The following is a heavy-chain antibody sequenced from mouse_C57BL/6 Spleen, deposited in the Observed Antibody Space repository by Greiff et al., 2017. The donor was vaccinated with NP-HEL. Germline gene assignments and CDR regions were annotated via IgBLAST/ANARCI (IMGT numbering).Heavy chain of an antibody. CDR3: ARDYGSSYNCDY. Sequence: EVQLQQSGAELVRPGSSVKMSCKTSGYTFTSYGINWVKQRPGQGLEWIGYIYIGNGYTEYHAKFKGKATLTSDTSSSTAYMQLSSLTSEDSAIYYCARDYGSSYNCDYWGQGTTLTVSS. CDR2: IYIGNGYT. J-gene: IGHJ2*01. CDR1: GYTFTSYG. V-gene: IGHV1-58*01. D-gene: IGHD1-1*01.